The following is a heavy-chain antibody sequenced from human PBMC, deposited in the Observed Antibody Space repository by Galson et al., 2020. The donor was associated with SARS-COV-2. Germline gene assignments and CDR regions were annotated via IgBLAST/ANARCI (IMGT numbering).Heavy chain of an antibody. J-gene: IGHJ4*02. D-gene: IGHD1-26*01. CDR3: AREGAVGATTGLDY. Sequence: GESLKISCAASGFTFSSYGMHWVRQAPGKGLGWVAVIGMDGSNKYYADSVKGRFTISRDNSKNTLYLQMNSLRAEDTAVYFCAREGAVGATTGLDYWGQGTLVTVSS. CDR1: GFTFSSYG. V-gene: IGHV3-33*01. CDR2: IGMDGSNK.